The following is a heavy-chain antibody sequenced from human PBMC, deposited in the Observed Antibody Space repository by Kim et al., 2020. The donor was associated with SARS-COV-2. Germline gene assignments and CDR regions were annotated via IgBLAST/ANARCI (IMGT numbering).Heavy chain of an antibody. CDR2: ISGDGNTI. CDR1: GFTFSDYY. Sequence: GGSLRLSCAASGFTFSDYYMSWIRQAPGKGLKWVSYISGDGNTIFYADSVKGRFTISRDNAKNSLFLQMNSLRAEDTAVYYCARDWDGSQWYITGYWGQGTLVTVSS. D-gene: IGHD3-10*01. J-gene: IGHJ4*02. V-gene: IGHV3-11*01. CDR3: ARDWDGSQWYITGY.